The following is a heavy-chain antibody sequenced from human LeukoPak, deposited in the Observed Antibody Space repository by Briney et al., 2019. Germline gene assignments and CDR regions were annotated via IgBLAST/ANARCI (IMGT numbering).Heavy chain of an antibody. CDR1: GGSISSGGYY. CDR2: IYHSGST. Sequence: SQTLSLTCTVSGGSISSGGYYWSWIRQPPGKGLEWIGYIYHSGSTYYNPSLKSRVTISVDRSKNQFSLKLSSVTAADTAVYYCARFSSSSVSDYWGQGTLVTVSS. CDR3: ARFSSSSVSDY. D-gene: IGHD6-6*01. J-gene: IGHJ4*02. V-gene: IGHV4-30-2*01.